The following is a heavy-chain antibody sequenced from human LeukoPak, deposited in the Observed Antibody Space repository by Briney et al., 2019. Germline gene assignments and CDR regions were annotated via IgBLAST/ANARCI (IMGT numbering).Heavy chain of an antibody. CDR1: GFTVSSNY. CDR2: IYSGGST. Sequence: GGSLRLSCAASGFTVSSNYMSWVRQAPGKGLEWVSVIYSGGSTYYADSVKGRFTISRDNSKSTLYIQMNSLRAEDTAVYYCASAYGSGSPDYYYYMDVWGKGTTVTISS. J-gene: IGHJ6*03. CDR3: ASAYGSGSPDYYYYMDV. D-gene: IGHD3-10*01. V-gene: IGHV3-53*01.